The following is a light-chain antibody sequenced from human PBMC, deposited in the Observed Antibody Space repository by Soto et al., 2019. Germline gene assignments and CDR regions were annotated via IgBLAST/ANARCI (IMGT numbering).Light chain of an antibody. CDR2: GAS. CDR3: QQRSNWPIT. Sequence: IKLTQSPSSLSASVGVRVPLPSRASQGISNFLAWYQQKPGKAPKLMIYGASTLQSGVPSRFTGSGSGTDCTLTISSLETEDVAVYYCQQRSNWPITFGQGSRLEIK. J-gene: IGKJ5*01. CDR1: QGISNF. V-gene: IGKV1-9*01.